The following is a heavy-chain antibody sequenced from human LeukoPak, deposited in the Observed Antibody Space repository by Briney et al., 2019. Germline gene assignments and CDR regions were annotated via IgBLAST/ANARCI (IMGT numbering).Heavy chain of an antibody. CDR3: ATDYGDYEPIDY. D-gene: IGHD4-17*01. CDR2: ISFDGTNK. J-gene: IGHJ4*02. V-gene: IGHV3-30*04. Sequence: GGSLRLSCTASGVTLSNYAMHWVRRPPGRGLEWVAVISFDGTNKYYGDSVEGRFSDSRDNSKNTLYLQMDSLRPDDTAIYYCATDYGDYEPIDYWGQGTLVTVSS. CDR1: GVTLSNYA.